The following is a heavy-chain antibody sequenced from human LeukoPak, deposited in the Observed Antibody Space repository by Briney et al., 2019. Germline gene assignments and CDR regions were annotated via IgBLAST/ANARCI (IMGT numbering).Heavy chain of an antibody. D-gene: IGHD3-22*01. CDR2: ISSSSSYI. J-gene: IGHJ3*02. CDR1: GFTFSSYS. V-gene: IGHV3-21*04. Sequence: SGGSLRLSCAASGFTFSSYSMNWVRQAPGKGLEWVSSISSSSSYIYYADSVKGRFTISRDNAKNSLYLQMNSLRAEDTAVYYCAKDRTYYYDRDAFDIWGQGTMVTVSS. CDR3: AKDRTYYYDRDAFDI.